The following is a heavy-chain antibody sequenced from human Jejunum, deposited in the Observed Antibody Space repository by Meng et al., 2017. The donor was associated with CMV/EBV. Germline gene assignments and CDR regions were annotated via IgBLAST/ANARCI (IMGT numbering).Heavy chain of an antibody. D-gene: IGHD3-3*02. V-gene: IGHV3-48*03. CDR2: ITGVTNII. CDR3: VRLDLAAFYS. Sequence: CEASGFTFSTSEMNWVRQAPGKGLEWIAYITGVTNIIYYADSVKGRFTITRDNAKSSLYLQMNDLRAEDTAVYYCVRLDLAAFYSWGQGALVTVSS. J-gene: IGHJ5*02. CDR1: GFTFSTSE.